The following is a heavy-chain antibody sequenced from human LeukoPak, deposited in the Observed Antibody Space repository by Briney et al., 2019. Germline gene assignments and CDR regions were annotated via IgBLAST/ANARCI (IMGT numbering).Heavy chain of an antibody. CDR3: ARVPDYYGSGSYPGFDP. J-gene: IGHJ5*02. CDR1: GGTFSSYA. V-gene: IGHV1-69*05. D-gene: IGHD3-10*01. CDR2: IIPIFGTA. Sequence: SVKVSCKASGGTFSSYAISWVRQAPGQGLEWMGGIIPIFGTANYAQKFQGRVTMTRDTSTSTVYMELSSLRSEDTAVYYCARVPDYYGSGSYPGFDPWGQGTLVTVSS.